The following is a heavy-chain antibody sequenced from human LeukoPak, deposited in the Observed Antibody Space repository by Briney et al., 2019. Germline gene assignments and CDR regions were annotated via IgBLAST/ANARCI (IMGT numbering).Heavy chain of an antibody. CDR2: ISSSSSYI. V-gene: IGHV3-21*01. CDR1: GFTFSSYS. J-gene: IGHJ4*02. D-gene: IGHD1-26*01. CDR3: ARDDVGGSYYYFDY. Sequence: MSGGSLRLSCAASGFTFSSYSMNWVRQAPGKGLEWVSSISSSSSYIYYADSVKGRFTISRDNAKNSLYLRMNSLRAEDTAVYYCARDDVGGSYYYFDYWGQGTLVTVSS.